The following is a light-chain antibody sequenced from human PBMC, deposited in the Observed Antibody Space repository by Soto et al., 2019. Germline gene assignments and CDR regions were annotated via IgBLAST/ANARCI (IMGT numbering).Light chain of an antibody. J-gene: IGLJ2*01. Sequence: QSALTQPASVSGSPGQSITISCTGTSSDVGGYNYVSWYQQHPGKAPKLMIYDVSNRPSGVSNRFSGSKSGNTASLTISGLQDDDEADYYCSSYTSSSTVVFGGGTQLTVL. CDR1: SSDVGGYNY. CDR3: SSYTSSSTVV. V-gene: IGLV2-14*01. CDR2: DVS.